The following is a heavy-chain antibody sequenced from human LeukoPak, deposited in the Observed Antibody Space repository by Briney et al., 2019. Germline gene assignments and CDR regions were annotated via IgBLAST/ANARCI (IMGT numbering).Heavy chain of an antibody. CDR1: GFTFSSYS. CDR3: ARTALWIQLWQTGSFDY. D-gene: IGHD5-18*01. CDR2: ISSSSSYI. V-gene: IGHV3-21*01. J-gene: IGHJ4*02. Sequence: GGSLRLSCAASGFTFSSYSMNWVRQAPGKGLEWVSSISSSSSYIYYADSVKGRFTISRDNAKNSLYLQMNSLRAEDTVVYYCARTALWIQLWQTGSFDYWGQGTLVTVSS.